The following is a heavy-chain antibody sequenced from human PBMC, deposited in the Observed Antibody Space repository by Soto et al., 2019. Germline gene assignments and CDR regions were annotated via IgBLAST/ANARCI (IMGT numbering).Heavy chain of an antibody. V-gene: IGHV2-70*13. CDR1: GFSLNASGMC. D-gene: IGHD5-18*01. Sequence: SGPTLVNPTQTLTLTCTFSGFSLNASGMCLTWIRQPPGRALDWLATIDWDGDKYYTSSLRTRLTISKDTSKNQVALTMTNMQPMDTGTYFCARMRGSYISPLDSWGQGALVTVSS. J-gene: IGHJ4*02. CDR3: ARMRGSYISPLDS. CDR2: IDWDGDK.